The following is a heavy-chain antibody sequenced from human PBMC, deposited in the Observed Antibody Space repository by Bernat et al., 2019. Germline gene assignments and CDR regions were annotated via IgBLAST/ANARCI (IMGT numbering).Heavy chain of an antibody. CDR1: GYSFTSYW. D-gene: IGHD3-22*01. V-gene: IGHV5-51*01. CDR3: ARAPPSYDYDSSGYIDY. J-gene: IGHJ4*02. Sequence: EVQLVQSGAEVKKPGESLKISCKGSGYSFTSYWIGWVRQRPGKGLEWRGIIYPGDSDTRYSPSFQGQVTISADQSISTAYLQWSSLKASDTAMYYCARAPPSYDYDSSGYIDYWGQGTLVTVSS. CDR2: IYPGDSDT.